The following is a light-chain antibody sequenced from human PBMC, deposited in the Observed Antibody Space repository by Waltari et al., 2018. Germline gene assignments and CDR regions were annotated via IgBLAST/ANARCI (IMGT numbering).Light chain of an antibody. Sequence: EIVLTQSPGTLSLSPGQRATLSCRARQSVSSSYLAWYQQKPGQAPRLLIYGAYSRATGIPDRFSGSGSGTDFTLTISRLEPEDFAVYYCQQYGSSITFGQGTRLEIK. CDR2: GAY. V-gene: IGKV3-20*01. J-gene: IGKJ5*01. CDR1: QSVSSSY. CDR3: QQYGSSIT.